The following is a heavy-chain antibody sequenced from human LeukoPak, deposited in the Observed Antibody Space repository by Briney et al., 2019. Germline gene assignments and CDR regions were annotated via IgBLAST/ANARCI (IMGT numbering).Heavy chain of an antibody. Sequence: PSETLSLTCAVYGGSFSGYYWSWIRQPPGKGLEWIGEINHSGSTNYNPSLKSRVTISVDTSKNQFSLKLSSVTAADTAVYYCARHAPKLLDIVVVPAANIEYFDYWGQGTLVTVSS. J-gene: IGHJ4*02. CDR1: GGSFSGYY. CDR2: INHSGST. D-gene: IGHD2-2*01. V-gene: IGHV4-34*01. CDR3: ARHAPKLLDIVVVPAANIEYFDY.